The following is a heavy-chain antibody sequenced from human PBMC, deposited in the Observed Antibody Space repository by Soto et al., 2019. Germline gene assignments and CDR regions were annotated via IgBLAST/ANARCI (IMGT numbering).Heavy chain of an antibody. CDR2: IYYSGST. CDR3: ARYGGGYGVQDY. J-gene: IGHJ4*02. Sequence: SETLSLTCTVSGGSISSGDYYWSWIRQPPGKGLEWIGYIYYSGSTYYNPSLKSRVTISVDTSKNQFSLKLSSVTAADTAVYYCARYGGGYGVQDYWGQGALVTVSS. D-gene: IGHD4-17*01. CDR1: GGSISSGDYY. V-gene: IGHV4-30-4*01.